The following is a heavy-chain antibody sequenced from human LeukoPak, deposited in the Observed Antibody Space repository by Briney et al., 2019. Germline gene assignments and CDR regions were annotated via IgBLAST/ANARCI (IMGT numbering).Heavy chain of an antibody. V-gene: IGHV4-39*01. J-gene: IGHJ4*02. CDR1: GXSISSSGFY. CDR3: ARQHSGSHDY. Sequence: PSETLSLTCTVSGXSISSSGFYWDWIRQPPGKGLEWIGTIYYSGTTYYNPSLKSRVIISVDTSKNQFSLKVSSVTAAGTAVYYCARQHSGSHDYWGQGTLVTVSS. CDR2: IYYSGTT. D-gene: IGHD1-26*01.